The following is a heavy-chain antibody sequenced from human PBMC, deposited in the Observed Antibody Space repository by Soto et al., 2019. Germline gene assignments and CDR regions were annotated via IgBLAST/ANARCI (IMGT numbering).Heavy chain of an antibody. J-gene: IGHJ4*02. CDR1: DGSISTYF. V-gene: IGHV4-4*07. CDR2: IDNSGNT. CDR3: ARGGQDFWSGPFDY. D-gene: IGHD3-3*01. Sequence: KASETLSLTCTVSDGSISTYFCNWIRQPAGKGLEWIGRIDNSGNTNYNPSLKSRVTMSADTSRNQFSLKVNSVTAADTAVYYCARGGQDFWSGPFDYWGQGALVTVSS.